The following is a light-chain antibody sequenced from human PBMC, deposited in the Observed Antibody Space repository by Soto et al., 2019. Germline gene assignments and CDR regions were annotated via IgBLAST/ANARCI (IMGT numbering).Light chain of an antibody. Sequence: NFMLTQPHSVSESPGKTVTISCTGSSGSIATNYVQWYQQRPGSAPTTVIYEDTQRPSGVPERFSGSIDSSSNSASLTISGLKTEDEADDDCQSYDGSDPDVVFGGGTKLTVL. CDR2: EDT. CDR3: QSYDGSDPDVV. J-gene: IGLJ2*01. CDR1: SGSIATNY. V-gene: IGLV6-57*02.